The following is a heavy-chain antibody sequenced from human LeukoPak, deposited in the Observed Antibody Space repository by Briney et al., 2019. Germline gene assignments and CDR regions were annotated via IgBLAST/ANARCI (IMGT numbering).Heavy chain of an antibody. D-gene: IGHD5-24*01. Sequence: GGSLRLSCVASGFTLSSYWTSWVRQAPGKGLEWLANIKQDGSEKYYVDSVKGRFTISRDNAKNSLYLQMNSLRAEDTAVYYCARASHGLDVWGQGTTVTVSS. CDR1: GFTLSSYW. V-gene: IGHV3-7*03. CDR2: IKQDGSEK. J-gene: IGHJ6*02. CDR3: ARASHGLDV.